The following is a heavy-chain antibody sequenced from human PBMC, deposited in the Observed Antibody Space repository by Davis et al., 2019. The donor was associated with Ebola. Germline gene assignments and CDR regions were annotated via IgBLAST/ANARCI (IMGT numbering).Heavy chain of an antibody. CDR3: ARKSPFFDY. J-gene: IGHJ4*02. CDR1: GFTFSNYW. CDR2: IKQDGSEK. Sequence: GESLKISCAASGFTFSNYWMSWVRQAPGKGLEWVANIKQDGSEKYYVDSVKGRFTISRDNAKNSLYLQMNSLRAEDTAVYYCARKSPFFDYWGQGTRVTVSS. V-gene: IGHV3-7*03.